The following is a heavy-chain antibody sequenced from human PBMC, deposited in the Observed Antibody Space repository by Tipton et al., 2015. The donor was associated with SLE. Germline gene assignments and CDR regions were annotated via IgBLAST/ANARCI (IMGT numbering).Heavy chain of an antibody. D-gene: IGHD2-2*02. J-gene: IGHJ3*02. CDR3: ARDREVPAAIGAFDI. Sequence: TLSLTCTVSGYSISSGYYWGWIRQPPGKGLEWIGSIYHSGSTYYNPSLKSRVTISVDTPKNQFSLKLSSVTAADTAVYYYARDREVPAAIGAFDIWGQGTMVTVSS. CDR2: IYHSGST. CDR1: GYSISSGYY. V-gene: IGHV4-38-2*02.